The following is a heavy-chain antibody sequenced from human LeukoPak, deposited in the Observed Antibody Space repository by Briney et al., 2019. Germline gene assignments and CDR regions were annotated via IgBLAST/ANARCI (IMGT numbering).Heavy chain of an antibody. V-gene: IGHV4-30-4*01. CDR3: ARDGRRSSDAFDI. J-gene: IGHJ3*02. D-gene: IGHD1-26*01. CDR2: IYYSGST. Sequence: SETLSLTCTVSGGSISSGDYYWSWIRQPPGKGLEWIGYIYYSGSTYYNPSLKSRVTISVDTSKNQFSLKLSSVTAADTAVYYCARDGRRSSDAFDIWGQGTMVTVSS. CDR1: GGSISSGDYY.